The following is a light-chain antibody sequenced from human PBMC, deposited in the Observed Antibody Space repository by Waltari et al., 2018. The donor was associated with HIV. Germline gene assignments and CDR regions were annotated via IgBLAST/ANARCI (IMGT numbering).Light chain of an antibody. J-gene: IGKJ1*01. CDR2: AAS. Sequence: DIQMTQSPSFLSASVGDRVTISCRASQSISDYLNWYQQKAGKAPQLLIYAASSLPSGVPSRVSGSGAETDFTLTINSLQPEDFATYFCQQTYTTPPTFDQGTRVEI. CDR1: QSISDY. CDR3: QQTYTTPPT. V-gene: IGKV1-39*01.